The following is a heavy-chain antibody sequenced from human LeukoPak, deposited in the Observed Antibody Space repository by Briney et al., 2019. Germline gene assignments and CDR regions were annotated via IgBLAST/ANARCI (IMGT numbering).Heavy chain of an antibody. J-gene: IGHJ6*02. Sequence: SETLSLTCAVYGGSFSAYYWSWIRQPPGKGLEWIGEINHSGSTNYNPSLKSRVTISVDTSKNQFSLKLSSVTAADTAVYYCARSSRVDSSGYYTYYYYGMDVWGQGTTVTVSS. CDR3: ARSSRVDSSGYYTYYYYGMDV. CDR2: INHSGST. V-gene: IGHV4-34*01. CDR1: GGSFSAYY. D-gene: IGHD3-22*01.